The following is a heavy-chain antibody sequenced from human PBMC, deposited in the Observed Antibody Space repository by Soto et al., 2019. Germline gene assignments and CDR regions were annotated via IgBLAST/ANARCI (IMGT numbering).Heavy chain of an antibody. CDR1: GFTFSSYA. V-gene: IGHV3-23*01. CDR3: AERKDITIFGVVIVYYYYGMDV. Sequence: PGGSLRLSCAASGFTFSSYAMSWVRQAPGKGLEWVSAISGSGGSTYYADSVKGRFTISRDNSKNTLYLQMNSLRAEDTAVYYCAERKDITIFGVVIVYYYYGMDVWGQGTTVTVSS. D-gene: IGHD3-3*01. CDR2: ISGSGGST. J-gene: IGHJ6*02.